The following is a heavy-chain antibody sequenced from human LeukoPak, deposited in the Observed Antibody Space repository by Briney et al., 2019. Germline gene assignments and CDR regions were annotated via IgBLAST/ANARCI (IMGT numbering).Heavy chain of an antibody. V-gene: IGHV4-34*01. J-gene: IGHJ4*02. Sequence: SETLSLTCAVYGGSFSGYYWSWIRQPPGKGLEWIGEINHSGSTNYNPSLKSRVTISVDTSKNQFSLKLSSVTAADTAVYYCARGRYYDSSGFPGRYFDYWGQGTLVTVSS. D-gene: IGHD3-22*01. CDR2: INHSGST. CDR3: ARGRYYDSSGFPGRYFDY. CDR1: GGSFSGYY.